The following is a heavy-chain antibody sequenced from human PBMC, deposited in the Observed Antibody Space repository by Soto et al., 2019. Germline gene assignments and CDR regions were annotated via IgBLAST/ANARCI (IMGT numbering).Heavy chain of an antibody. Sequence: ASVKVSCKACGYSFTDSYMHWVRQAPGQGLEWMGWINPNRGGTNYAQKFQGWVTMTSDTFISTAYMELSRLKSDDTAVYYCARGKFYDSTAYYLDYWGQGTLVTAPQ. CDR3: ARGKFYDSTAYYLDY. J-gene: IGHJ4*02. D-gene: IGHD3-22*01. CDR2: INPNRGGT. V-gene: IGHV1-2*04. CDR1: GYSFTDSY.